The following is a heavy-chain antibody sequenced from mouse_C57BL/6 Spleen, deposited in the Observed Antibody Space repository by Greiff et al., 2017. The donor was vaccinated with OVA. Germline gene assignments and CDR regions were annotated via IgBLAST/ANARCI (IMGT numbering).Heavy chain of an antibody. D-gene: IGHD2-3*01. V-gene: IGHV1-82*01. CDR2: IYPGDGDT. CDR1: GYAFSSSW. Sequence: VQLQQSGPELVKPGASVKISCKASGYAFSSSWMNWVKQRPGKGLEWIGRIYPGDGDTNYNGKFKGKATLTADKSSSTAYMQLSSLTSEDSAVYFCASPIYDGYYREFAYWGQGTLVTVSA. J-gene: IGHJ3*01. CDR3: ASPIYDGYYREFAY.